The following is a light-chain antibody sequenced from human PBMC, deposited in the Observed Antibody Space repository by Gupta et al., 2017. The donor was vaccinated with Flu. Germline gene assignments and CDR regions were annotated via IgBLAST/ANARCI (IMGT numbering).Light chain of an antibody. CDR3: QQDDHWPRT. Sequence: ATLSLSAREGATRSCRASRSVRNNLAGYQQKPGQAPRLLIYGASTRATKIPARFSGSGSGTEFTLTISGLESEDFGIYYCQQDDHWPRTFGQGTQVELK. CDR1: RSVRNN. CDR2: GAS. J-gene: IGKJ1*01. V-gene: IGKV3-15*01.